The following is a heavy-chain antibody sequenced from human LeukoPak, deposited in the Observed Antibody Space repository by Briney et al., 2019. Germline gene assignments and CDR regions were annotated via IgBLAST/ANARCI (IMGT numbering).Heavy chain of an antibody. CDR3: ARGRYYDTSAYNYFDP. V-gene: IGHV3-48*01. Sequence: GGSLRLSCAASGFTFSAYSMNWIRQAPGKGLEWISYISGSGRSIFSADSVRGRFTISRGNANNSLFLQMNSLSAEDTAVYYCARGRYYDTSAYNYFDPWGQGTLVTVSS. D-gene: IGHD3-22*01. CDR1: GFTFSAYS. J-gene: IGHJ5*02. CDR2: ISGSGRSI.